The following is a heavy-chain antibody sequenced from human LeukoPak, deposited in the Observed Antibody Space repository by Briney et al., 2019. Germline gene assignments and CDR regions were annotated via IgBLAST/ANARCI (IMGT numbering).Heavy chain of an antibody. CDR1: GFTFSSYG. V-gene: IGHV3-33*06. D-gene: IGHD6-25*01. CDR3: AKGGVPYYYYGMDV. CDR2: IWYDGSNK. J-gene: IGHJ6*02. Sequence: GGSLRLSCAASGFTFSSYGMHWVRQAPGKGLEWVAVIWYDGSNKYYADSVKGRFTISRDNSKNTLYLQMNSLRAEDTAVYYCAKGGVPYYYYGMDVWGQGTTVTVSS.